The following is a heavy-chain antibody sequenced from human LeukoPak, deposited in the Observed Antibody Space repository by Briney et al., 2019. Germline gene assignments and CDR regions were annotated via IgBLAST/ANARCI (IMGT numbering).Heavy chain of an antibody. V-gene: IGHV1-24*01. CDR1: GYTLTELS. D-gene: IGHD3-3*01. Sequence: ASVKVSCKVSGYTLTELSMHWVRQAPGKGLEWMGGFDPEDGETIYAQKFQGRVTMTEDTSTDTAYMELSGLRSEDTAVYYCATAPFFWSGYEHWGQGTLVTVSS. J-gene: IGHJ4*02. CDR3: ATAPFFWSGYEH. CDR2: FDPEDGET.